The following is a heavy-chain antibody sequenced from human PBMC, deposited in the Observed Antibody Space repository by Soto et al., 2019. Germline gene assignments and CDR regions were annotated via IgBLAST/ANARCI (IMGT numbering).Heavy chain of an antibody. Sequence: QITLKESGPPLLKPTQTLTLTCTFSGFSLSTTAVGVNWIRQPPGKALEWLALIYWNDDKLYSPSLRSRLTITKDTSKNQVVLTMTNMNPVDTATYYCAHGSGWLSDYWGQGTLVTVSS. V-gene: IGHV2-5*01. D-gene: IGHD6-19*01. J-gene: IGHJ4*02. CDR1: GFSLSTTAVG. CDR3: AHGSGWLSDY. CDR2: IYWNDDK.